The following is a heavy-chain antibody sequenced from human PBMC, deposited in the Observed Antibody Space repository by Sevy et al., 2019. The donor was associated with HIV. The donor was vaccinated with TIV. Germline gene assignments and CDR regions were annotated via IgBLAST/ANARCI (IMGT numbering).Heavy chain of an antibody. Sequence: GGSLRLSCAASGFTFSSYSMNWVRQAPGKGLEWVSYISSSSSTIYYADSVKGRFTISRDNAKNSLYLQMNSLRAEDTAVYYWARVSDYGDYVMVLGWYFDLWGRGTLVTVSS. CDR1: GFTFSSYS. CDR2: ISSSSSTI. D-gene: IGHD4-17*01. J-gene: IGHJ2*01. V-gene: IGHV3-48*01. CDR3: ARVSDYGDYVMVLGWYFDL.